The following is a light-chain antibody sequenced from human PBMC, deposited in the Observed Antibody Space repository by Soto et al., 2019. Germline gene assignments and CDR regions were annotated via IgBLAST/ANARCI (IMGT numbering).Light chain of an antibody. V-gene: IGLV3-21*02. CDR1: KIGTKS. J-gene: IGLJ2*01. Sequence: SYDLTQPPSVSVAPGQTARITCGGNKIGTKSVHWYQQKPGQAPVLVVFDDSDRPSGIPERFSGSNSGNTATLTISRVEAGDEDDYYCQVWDSSTDQNVVFGGGTKLTVL. CDR3: QVWDSSTDQNVV. CDR2: DDS.